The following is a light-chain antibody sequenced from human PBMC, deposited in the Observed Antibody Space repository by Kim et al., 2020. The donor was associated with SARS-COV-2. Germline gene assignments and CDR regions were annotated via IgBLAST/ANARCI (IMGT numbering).Light chain of an antibody. J-gene: IGKJ1*01. Sequence: SPGERATLSCRASQSVSSNLAWYQLKVGQAPRLLIYGATTRATGIPARFSGSGSGTEFTLTISSLQSEDFAVYYCQQYNNWPPWTFGQGTKVDIK. CDR1: QSVSSN. CDR3: QQYNNWPPWT. CDR2: GAT. V-gene: IGKV3-15*01.